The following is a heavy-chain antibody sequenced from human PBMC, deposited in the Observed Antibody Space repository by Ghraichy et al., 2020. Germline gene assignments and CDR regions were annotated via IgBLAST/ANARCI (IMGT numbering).Heavy chain of an antibody. CDR3: ARDRSGLSRSNGFDP. J-gene: IGHJ5*02. Sequence: SETLSLTCTVSSGSINSYYWSWIRQPPGKGLEWIGYIFYTGTTNYNPSLKSRVTISVDTSKNQFSLNLTSVTAADTAVYYCARDRSGLSRSNGFDPWGQGTLVTVSS. D-gene: IGHD2-21*01. V-gene: IGHV4-59*01. CDR2: IFYTGTT. CDR1: SGSINSYY.